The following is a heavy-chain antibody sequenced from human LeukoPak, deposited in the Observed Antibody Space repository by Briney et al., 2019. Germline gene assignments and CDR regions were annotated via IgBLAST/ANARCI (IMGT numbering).Heavy chain of an antibody. CDR1: GYTFTGYY. V-gene: IGHV1-18*04. Sequence: GASVKVSCKASGYTFTGYYMHWVRQAPGQGLEWMGWISAYNGNTNYAQKFQGRVTMTTDTSTSTAYMELRSLRSDDTAVYYCANSSFQDYYYMDVWGKGTTVTVSS. D-gene: IGHD6-6*01. J-gene: IGHJ6*03. CDR3: ANSSFQDYYYMDV. CDR2: ISAYNGNT.